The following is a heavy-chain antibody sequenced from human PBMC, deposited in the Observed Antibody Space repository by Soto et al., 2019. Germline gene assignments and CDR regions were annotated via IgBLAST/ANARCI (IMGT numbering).Heavy chain of an antibody. D-gene: IGHD1-26*01. J-gene: IGHJ4*02. Sequence: SETLSLTCAVYGGSLSGYYRSWIRQPPGKALEWLGEINHSGNTNYNPSLKSRVTISVDTSKNQLFLNLSSVTAADTAMYYCARHHVRGRTIAGAAEFWGQGTLVTVSS. CDR2: INHSGNT. CDR3: ARHHVRGRTIAGAAEF. V-gene: IGHV4-34*01. CDR1: GGSLSGYY.